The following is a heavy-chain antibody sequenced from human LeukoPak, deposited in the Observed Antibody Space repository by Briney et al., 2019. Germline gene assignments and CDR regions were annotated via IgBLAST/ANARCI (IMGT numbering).Heavy chain of an antibody. CDR1: GGSISGYY. CDR2: IYYSGST. CDR3: ASHGYSGSQAY. V-gene: IGHV4-59*01. J-gene: IGHJ4*02. D-gene: IGHD5-12*01. Sequence: SETLSLTCTVSGGSISGYYWSWIRQPPGKGLEWIGYIYYSGSTNYNPSLKSRVTISVDTSKNQFSLKLSSVTAADTAVYYCASHGYSGSQAYWGQGTLVTVSS.